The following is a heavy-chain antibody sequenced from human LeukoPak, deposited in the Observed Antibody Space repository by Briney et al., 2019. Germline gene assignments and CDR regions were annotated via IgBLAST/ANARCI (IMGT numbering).Heavy chain of an antibody. J-gene: IGHJ5*02. CDR2: ISGSGGST. CDR3: AKVGYSSSWYSLIGWFDP. D-gene: IGHD6-13*01. CDR1: GFTFSSYA. V-gene: IGHV3-23*01. Sequence: GGSLRLSCAASGFTFSSYAMSWVRQAPGNGLEWVSAISGSGGSTYYADSVKGRFTISRDNSKNTLYLQMNSLRAEDTAVYYCAKVGYSSSWYSLIGWFDPWGQGTLVTVSS.